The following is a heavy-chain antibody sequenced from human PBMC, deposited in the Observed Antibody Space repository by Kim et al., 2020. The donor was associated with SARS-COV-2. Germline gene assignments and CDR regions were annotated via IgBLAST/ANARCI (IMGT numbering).Heavy chain of an antibody. D-gene: IGHD4-17*01. V-gene: IGHV3-7*03. CDR3: ARDLTVSTRGFDY. J-gene: IGHJ4*02. Sequence: YVASVKGRFTISRDNDRNSLYLQMNSLRADDTAVYYCARDLTVSTRGFDYWGQGTLVTVSS.